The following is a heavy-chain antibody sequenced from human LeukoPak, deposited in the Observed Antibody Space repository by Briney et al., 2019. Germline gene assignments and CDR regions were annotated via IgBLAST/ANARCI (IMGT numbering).Heavy chain of an antibody. CDR1: GFTFSSYA. V-gene: IGHV3-30*18. J-gene: IGHJ4*02. CDR3: AKDYAVAAAALDY. D-gene: IGHD6-13*01. CDR2: IPYDGSNK. Sequence: PGGSLRLSCAASGFTFSSYAMHWVRQAPGKGLEWVAVIPYDGSNKYYADSVKGRFTISRDNSKNTLYLQMNSLRAEDTAVYYCAKDYAVAAAALDYWGQGTLVTVSS.